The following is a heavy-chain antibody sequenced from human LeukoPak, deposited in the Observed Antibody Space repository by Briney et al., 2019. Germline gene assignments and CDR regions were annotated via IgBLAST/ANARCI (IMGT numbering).Heavy chain of an antibody. D-gene: IGHD6-19*01. Sequence: GGSLRLSCAASGFTFDAFAKHWVRQAPGKGLEWVSLISGDGGSTYYADSVKGRFTISRDNSKNSLYLQMNSLRTEDTALYYCAKVRSGHPAYFDYWGQGTLVTVSS. V-gene: IGHV3-43*02. CDR1: GFTFDAFA. J-gene: IGHJ4*02. CDR3: AKVRSGHPAYFDY. CDR2: ISGDGGST.